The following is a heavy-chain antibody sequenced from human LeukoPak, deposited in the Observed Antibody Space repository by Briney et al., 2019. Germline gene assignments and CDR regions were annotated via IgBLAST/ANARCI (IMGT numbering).Heavy chain of an antibody. V-gene: IGHV3-23*01. Sequence: PGGSLRLSCAASGFTSSSYAMNWVRQAPGKGLEWVSAISGSGGSTYYADSVKGRFTISRDNSKNTLYLQMNSLRAEDTAVYYCAKSHGYSYGAQYSFDYWGQGTLVTVSS. CDR3: AKSHGYSYGAQYSFDY. D-gene: IGHD5-18*01. CDR2: ISGSGGST. CDR1: GFTSSSYA. J-gene: IGHJ4*02.